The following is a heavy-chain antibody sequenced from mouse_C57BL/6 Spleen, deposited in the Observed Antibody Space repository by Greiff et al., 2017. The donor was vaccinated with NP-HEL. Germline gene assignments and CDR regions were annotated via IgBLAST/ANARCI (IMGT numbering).Heavy chain of an antibody. J-gene: IGHJ4*01. Sequence: EVHLVESGGGLVKPGGSLKLSCAASGFTFSSYTMSWVRQTPEKRLEWVATISGGGGNTYYPDSVKGRFTISRDNAKNTLYLQMSSLRSEDTALYYCAKSSYYYGSSYGAMDYWGQGTSVTVSS. CDR2: ISGGGGNT. CDR3: AKSSYYYGSSYGAMDY. CDR1: GFTFSSYT. V-gene: IGHV5-9*01. D-gene: IGHD1-1*01.